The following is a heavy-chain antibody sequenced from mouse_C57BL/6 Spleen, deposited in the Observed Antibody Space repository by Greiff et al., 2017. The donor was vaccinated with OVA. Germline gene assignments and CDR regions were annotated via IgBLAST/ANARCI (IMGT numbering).Heavy chain of an antibody. J-gene: IGHJ2*01. D-gene: IGHD6-2*01. V-gene: IGHV5-9*01. CDR1: GFTFSSYT. CDR2: ISGGGGNT. Sequence: EVKLMESGGGLVKPGGSLKLSCAASGFTFSSYTMSWVRQTPEKRLEWVATISGGGGNTYYPDSVKGRFTISRDNAKNTQYLQMSSLRSEDTALYYCAAASGSLYYFDYWGQGTTLTVSS. CDR3: AAASGSLYYFDY.